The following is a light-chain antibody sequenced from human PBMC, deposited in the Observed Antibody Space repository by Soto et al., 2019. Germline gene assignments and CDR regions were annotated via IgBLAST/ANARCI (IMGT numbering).Light chain of an antibody. CDR3: QQRSNGRVA. V-gene: IGKV3-11*01. CDR2: DAS. CDR1: QSVSSY. J-gene: IGKJ3*01. Sequence: EIVLTQSPATLSLSPGERATLSCRASQSVSSYLAWYQQKPGQAPRLLIYDASNMATGIPARFSGSGSGTDFTLTISSLEPEDFAAYYCQQRSNGRVAFGPGTKVDIK.